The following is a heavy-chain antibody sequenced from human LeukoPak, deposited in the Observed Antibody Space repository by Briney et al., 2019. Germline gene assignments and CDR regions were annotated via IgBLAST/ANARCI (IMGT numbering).Heavy chain of an antibody. J-gene: IGHJ4*02. Sequence: GGSLRLSCAVSGFSVTNNYMSWVRQAPGKGLEWVSVFYVGGATYYADSVKGRVTISRDNSKNTLYLQMNSLRAEDTAVYYCARDRGHCSGGSCYSGFYYWGQGTLVTVSS. D-gene: IGHD2-15*01. CDR3: ARDRGHCSGGSCYSGFYY. V-gene: IGHV3-66*01. CDR2: FYVGGAT. CDR1: GFSVTNNY.